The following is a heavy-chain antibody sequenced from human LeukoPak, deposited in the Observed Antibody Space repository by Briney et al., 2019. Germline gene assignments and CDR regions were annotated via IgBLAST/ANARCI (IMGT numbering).Heavy chain of an antibody. V-gene: IGHV4-59*01. CDR2: IYYSGST. CDR3: ARGQYNWNY. D-gene: IGHD1-20*01. CDR1: DGSISDYS. Sequence: SETLSLTCTVSDGSISDYSWSWIRQPPGKGLEWIGDIYYSGSTNYNPSLKSRVTMSVDTSKNQFSLELSSVTAADTAVYYCARGQYNWNYWGQGTLVSVSS. J-gene: IGHJ4*02.